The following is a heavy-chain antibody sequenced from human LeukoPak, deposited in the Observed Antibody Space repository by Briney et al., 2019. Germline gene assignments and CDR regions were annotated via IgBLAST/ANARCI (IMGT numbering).Heavy chain of an antibody. J-gene: IGHJ4*02. CDR2: IWGSGSNT. Sequence: GGSLRLSCAASGFTFSDYYMSWIRQAPGKGLEWVAYIWGSGSNTYYADSVKGRFTISRDNVNNSLYLQMNSLRAEDTAVYYCAKDPNYGGYFDYWGQGTLVTVSS. D-gene: IGHD3-10*01. CDR3: AKDPNYGGYFDY. V-gene: IGHV3-11*04. CDR1: GFTFSDYY.